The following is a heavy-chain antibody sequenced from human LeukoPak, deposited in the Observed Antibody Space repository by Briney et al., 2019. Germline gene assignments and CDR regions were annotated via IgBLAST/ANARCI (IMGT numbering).Heavy chain of an antibody. CDR3: AKDFGLGLMAITFGGVTSGAFDI. J-gene: IGHJ3*02. CDR2: ISGSGGST. Sequence: PGGSLRLSCEASGVTFSSYAMSWVRQAPGKGLEWVSAISGSGGSTYYADSVKGRFTISRDNSKNTLYLQMNSLRAEDTAVYYCAKDFGLGLMAITFGGVTSGAFDIWGQGTMVTVSS. D-gene: IGHD3-16*01. V-gene: IGHV3-23*01. CDR1: GVTFSSYA.